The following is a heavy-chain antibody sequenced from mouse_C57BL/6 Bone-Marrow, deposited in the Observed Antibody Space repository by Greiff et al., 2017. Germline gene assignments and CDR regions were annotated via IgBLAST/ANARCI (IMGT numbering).Heavy chain of an antibody. CDR3: ARDPSLHGSSPRWYFDV. V-gene: IGHV5-4*01. CDR2: ISDGGSYT. D-gene: IGHD1-1*01. Sequence: EVQLVESEGGLVKPGGSLKLSCAASGFTFSSYAMSWVRQTPEKRLEWVATISDGGSYTYYPDNVKGRFTISRDNAKNNLYLQMSHLKSEDTAMYYCARDPSLHGSSPRWYFDVWGTGTTVTVSS. CDR1: GFTFSSYA. J-gene: IGHJ1*03.